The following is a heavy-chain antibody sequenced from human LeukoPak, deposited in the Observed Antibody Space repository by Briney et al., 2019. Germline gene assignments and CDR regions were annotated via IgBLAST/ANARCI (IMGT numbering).Heavy chain of an antibody. Sequence: SLRLSCAASGFTFSSYAMHWVRQAPGKGLEWVAVISYDGSNKYYADSVKGRFTISRDNSKNTLYLQMNSLGAEDTAVYYCARSAGTPYYYYYMDVWGKGTTVTVSS. CDR1: GFTFSSYA. CDR3: ARSAGTPYYYYYMDV. D-gene: IGHD6-13*01. J-gene: IGHJ6*03. CDR2: ISYDGSNK. V-gene: IGHV3-30*04.